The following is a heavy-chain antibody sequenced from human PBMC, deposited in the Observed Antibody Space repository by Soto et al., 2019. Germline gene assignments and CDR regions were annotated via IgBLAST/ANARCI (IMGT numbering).Heavy chain of an antibody. D-gene: IGHD2-15*01. V-gene: IGHV2-5*02. CDR2: IYWDDKE. CDR3: AHIKRAGVSGFDY. Sequence: QITLKESGPTLLKPTQTLTVACTFSGFSLTTSGEGVGWFRQPPGQALEWLVSIYWDDKESHSPSLKTRLTITKDPSRNQVVLTMTDIDPVDTATYYCAHIKRAGVSGFDYWGQGTLVTFSS. CDR1: GFSLTTSGEG. J-gene: IGHJ4*02.